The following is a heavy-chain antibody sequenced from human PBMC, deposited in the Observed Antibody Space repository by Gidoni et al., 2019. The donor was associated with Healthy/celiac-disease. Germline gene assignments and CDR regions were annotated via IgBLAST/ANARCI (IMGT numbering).Heavy chain of an antibody. V-gene: IGHV3-30-3*01. J-gene: IGHJ6*02. CDR1: GFPFSSYA. Sequence: QVQLVESGGGVVQPGRSLSLSCAASGFPFSSYAMHWVRQAPGKGLAWVAVISYDGSNKYYADSVKGRFTISRDNSKNTLYLQMNSLRAEDTAVYYCARRPLEYCSGGSCLPGGMDVWGQGTTVTVSS. CDR3: ARRPLEYCSGGSCLPGGMDV. D-gene: IGHD2-15*01. CDR2: ISYDGSNK.